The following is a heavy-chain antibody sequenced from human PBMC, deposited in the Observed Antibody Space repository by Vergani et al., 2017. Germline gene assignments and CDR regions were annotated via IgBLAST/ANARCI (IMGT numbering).Heavy chain of an antibody. CDR1: GFTFSDYY. Sequence: QVQLVESGGGLVKPGGSLRLSCAASGFTFSDYYMRWIRQAPGKGLEWVSYISSSGSTIYYADSVKGQFTISRDNAKNSLYLQMNSLRAEDTAVYYCARDRRYYYDSSGEFDYWGQGTLVTVSS. CDR2: ISSSGSTI. V-gene: IGHV3-11*04. J-gene: IGHJ4*02. CDR3: ARDRRYYYDSSGEFDY. D-gene: IGHD3-22*01.